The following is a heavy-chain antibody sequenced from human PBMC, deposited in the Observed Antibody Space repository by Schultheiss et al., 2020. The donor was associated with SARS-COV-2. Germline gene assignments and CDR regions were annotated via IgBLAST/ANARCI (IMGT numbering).Heavy chain of an antibody. D-gene: IGHD2-21*01. J-gene: IGHJ5*02. Sequence: SETLSLTCTVSGGSISSYYWSWIRQPPGKGLEWIGYIYYSGRTTYNPSLKSRVTLSLDTSQNQFSLRLSSVTAADTAVYYCANLHMSGPYNWFDPWGQGTLVTVSS. V-gene: IGHV4-59*01. CDR1: GGSISSYY. CDR3: ANLHMSGPYNWFDP. CDR2: IYYSGRT.